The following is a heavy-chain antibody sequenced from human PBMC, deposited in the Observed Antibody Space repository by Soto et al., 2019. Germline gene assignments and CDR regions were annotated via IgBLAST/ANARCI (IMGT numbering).Heavy chain of an antibody. J-gene: IGHJ4*02. Sequence: LRLSCAASGFTFSSYSMNRVRQAPGKGLEWVSSISSSSSYIYYADSVKGRFTISRDNAKNSLYLQMNSLRAEDTAVYYCARGFLSNWNQAYWGQGTLVTVSS. CDR3: ARGFLSNWNQAY. CDR2: ISSSSSYI. D-gene: IGHD1-1*01. CDR1: GFTFSSYS. V-gene: IGHV3-21*01.